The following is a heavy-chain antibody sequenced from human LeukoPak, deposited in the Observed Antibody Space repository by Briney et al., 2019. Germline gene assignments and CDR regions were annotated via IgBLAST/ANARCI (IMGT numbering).Heavy chain of an antibody. V-gene: IGHV3-23*01. CDR1: GFTFSSYA. Sequence: GGSLRLSCAASGFTFSSYAMSWVRQAPGKGLEWVSAISGSGGSTYYADSVKGRFTISRDNSKNTLYLQMNSLRAEDMAVYYCAKDYGGVGANYFDYWGQGTLVTVSS. CDR3: AKDYGGVGANYFDY. D-gene: IGHD1-26*01. CDR2: ISGSGGST. J-gene: IGHJ4*02.